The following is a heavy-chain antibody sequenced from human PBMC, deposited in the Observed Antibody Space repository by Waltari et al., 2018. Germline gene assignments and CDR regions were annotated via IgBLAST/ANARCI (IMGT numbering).Heavy chain of an antibody. CDR3: ARETQMAAFDA. CDR2: IFYSGSS. V-gene: IGHV4-39*07. J-gene: IGHJ3*01. CDR1: GDYINDRSYY. Sequence: QLQLQESGPGLLKASETLSLICSVSGDYINDRSYYWSWIRLPPGKGLEWIGTIFYSGSSFPNPSLKSRVSISLDASKNQVSLRLNSLTAADTAVYYCARETQMAAFDAWGQGTMVAVSS.